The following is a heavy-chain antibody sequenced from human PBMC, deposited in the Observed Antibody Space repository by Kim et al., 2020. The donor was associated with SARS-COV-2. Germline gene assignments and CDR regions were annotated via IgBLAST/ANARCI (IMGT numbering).Heavy chain of an antibody. CDR1: GDTFSGYY. Sequence: ASVKVSCKGSGDTFSGYYIHWVRQAPGQRLEWMGRINPNSGGTNYEQKFQDRITMTRDTSITTAYMELSSLRFDDTAVYYCSRGASCNTAGYNYWGQGTL. CDR3: SRGASCNTAGYNY. V-gene: IGHV1-2*06. J-gene: IGHJ4*02. CDR2: INPNSGGT. D-gene: IGHD5-12*01.